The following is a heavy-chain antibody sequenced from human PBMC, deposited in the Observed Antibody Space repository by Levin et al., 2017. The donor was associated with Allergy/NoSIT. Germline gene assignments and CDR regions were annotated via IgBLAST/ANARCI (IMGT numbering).Heavy chain of an antibody. CDR1: GFSLSTSGMC. CDR2: IDWDDDK. Sequence: TLSLTCTFSGFSLSTSGMCVSWIRQPPGKALEWLALIDWDDDKYYSTSLKTRLTISKDTSKNQVVLTMTNMDPVDTATYYCARMRVSSSSWYGGGFDYWGQGTLVTVSS. D-gene: IGHD6-13*01. V-gene: IGHV2-70*01. CDR3: ARMRVSSSSWYGGGFDY. J-gene: IGHJ4*02.